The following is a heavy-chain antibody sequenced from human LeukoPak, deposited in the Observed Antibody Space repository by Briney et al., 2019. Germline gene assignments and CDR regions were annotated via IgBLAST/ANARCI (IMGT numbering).Heavy chain of an antibody. J-gene: IGHJ4*02. CDR2: ISHSGST. D-gene: IGHD3-22*01. Sequence: PSETLSLTCAVYGGSFSGYYWSWIRQPPGKGLEWIGEISHSGSTNYNPSLKSRVTISVDTSKNQFSLKLSSVTAADTAVYYCARDPGSSGYYDYWGQGTLVTVSS. CDR1: GGSFSGYY. V-gene: IGHV4-34*01. CDR3: ARDPGSSGYYDY.